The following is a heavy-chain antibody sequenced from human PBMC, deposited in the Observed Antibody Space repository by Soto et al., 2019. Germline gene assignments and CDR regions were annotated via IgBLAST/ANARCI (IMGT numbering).Heavy chain of an antibody. D-gene: IGHD3-10*01. CDR1: RGSVSSGSYY. V-gene: IGHV4-61*01. Sequence: LSLTCTVSRGSVSSGSYYWSWIRQPPGKGLEWIGYIYYSGSTNYNPSLKSRVTISVDTSKNQFSLKLSSVTAADTAVYYCARGGSGSYSYNWFDPWGQGPLVPSPQ. J-gene: IGHJ5*02. CDR3: ARGGSGSYSYNWFDP. CDR2: IYYSGST.